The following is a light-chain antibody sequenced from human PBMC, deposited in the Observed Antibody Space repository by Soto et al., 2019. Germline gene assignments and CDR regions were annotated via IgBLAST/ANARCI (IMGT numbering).Light chain of an antibody. CDR3: HQYHSYPRT. Sequence: DTQMTQSPSILSASVGDRVTITCRASQTIYSWLAWYQQKPGQAPRLLIHKASTVETGVPSRFSGSGYGSEFTLIISSLQPDDSATYYCHQYHSYPRTFGQGTKVEV. V-gene: IGKV1-5*03. CDR1: QTIYSW. J-gene: IGKJ1*01. CDR2: KAS.